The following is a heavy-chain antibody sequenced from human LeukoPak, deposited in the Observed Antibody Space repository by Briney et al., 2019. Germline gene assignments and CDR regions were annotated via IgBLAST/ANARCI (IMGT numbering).Heavy chain of an antibody. D-gene: IGHD2-21*01. CDR2: IRSKAYGGTT. Sequence: PGGSLRLSCTASGFTFGDYAMGWFRQAPGKGLEWVGFIRSKAYGGTTEYAASVKGRFTISRDDSKSIAYLQMNSLKTEDTAVYYCTRDDVVVSRYWGQGTLVTVSS. CDR3: TRDDVVVSRY. J-gene: IGHJ4*02. CDR1: GFTFGDYA. V-gene: IGHV3-49*03.